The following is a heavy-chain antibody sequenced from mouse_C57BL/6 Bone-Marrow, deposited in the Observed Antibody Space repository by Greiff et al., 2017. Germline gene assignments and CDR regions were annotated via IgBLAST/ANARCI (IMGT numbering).Heavy chain of an antibody. CDR1: GYTFTDYC. CDR2: INPYNGGT. V-gene: IGHV1-19*01. J-gene: IGHJ2*01. Sequence: VQLQQSGPVLVKPGASVKMSCKASGYTFTDYCMHWVKQSPGQSLEWIGVINPYNGGTSYNQKFKGKATLTVDKSSSTAYMELNSLTSEDSAVYYCARRGIASGYWGQGTTLTVSS. CDR3: ARRGIASGY. D-gene: IGHD6-1*01.